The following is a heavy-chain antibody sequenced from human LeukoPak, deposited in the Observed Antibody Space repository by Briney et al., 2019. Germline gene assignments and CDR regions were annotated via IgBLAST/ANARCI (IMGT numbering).Heavy chain of an antibody. D-gene: IGHD3-10*01. Sequence: GGSLRLSCAASGFTVSSNYMSWVRQAPGKALVWVSVMYSGGSTYYADSVKGRFTISRDNSKNTLYLQMNSLRAEDTAVYYCASGSGSYRTPYYYMDVWGTGTTVTVSS. CDR3: ASGSGSYRTPYYYMDV. V-gene: IGHV3-53*01. CDR1: GFTVSSNY. CDR2: MYSGGST. J-gene: IGHJ6*03.